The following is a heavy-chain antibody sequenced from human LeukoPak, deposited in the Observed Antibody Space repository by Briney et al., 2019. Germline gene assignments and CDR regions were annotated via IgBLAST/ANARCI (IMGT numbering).Heavy chain of an antibody. D-gene: IGHD1-26*01. CDR2: ISKDSNTR. J-gene: IGHJ4*02. Sequence: GGSLRLSCEGSGFTFSNYWMGWIRQAPGKGLEWVSYISKDSNTRNYADSVKGRFTLSRDNAKNSLYLQMNSLRAEDTAVYYCARVMRSGSPFDYWGQGTLVTVSS. V-gene: IGHV3-11*01. CDR1: GFTFSNYW. CDR3: ARVMRSGSPFDY.